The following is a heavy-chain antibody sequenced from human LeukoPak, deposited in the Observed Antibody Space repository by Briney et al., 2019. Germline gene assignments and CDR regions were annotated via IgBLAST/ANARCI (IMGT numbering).Heavy chain of an antibody. CDR2: ISGSGGST. Sequence: GGSLRLSCAASGFTFSNYGMSWVRQAPGKGLEWVAVISGSGGSTYYADSVKGRFSISRDNSRNTLFLQMNSLRAEEKAIYYCARQLGYCSDGSCYFDSWGQGTLVTVSS. V-gene: IGHV3-23*01. CDR3: ARQLGYCSDGSCYFDS. D-gene: IGHD2-15*01. J-gene: IGHJ4*02. CDR1: GFTFSNYG.